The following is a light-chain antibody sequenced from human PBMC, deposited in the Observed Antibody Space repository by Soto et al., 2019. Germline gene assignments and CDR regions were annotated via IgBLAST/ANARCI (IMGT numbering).Light chain of an antibody. CDR2: SND. CDR1: ASDIGTNT. J-gene: IGLJ1*01. V-gene: IGLV1-44*01. CDR3: VAWDGSLNGYV. Sequence: QSVLTQPPSASGTPGQRVSISCSGRASDIGTNTVNWYQQFPGTAPKLLLHSNDQRPSGVPDRFSGSKSGTLASLAISGLQSEDEADYYCVAWDGSLNGYVFGTGTKVTVL.